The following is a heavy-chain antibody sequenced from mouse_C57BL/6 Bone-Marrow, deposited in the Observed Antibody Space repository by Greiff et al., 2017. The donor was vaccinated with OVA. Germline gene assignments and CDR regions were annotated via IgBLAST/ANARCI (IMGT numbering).Heavy chain of an antibody. D-gene: IGHD4-1*01. Sequence: VQLQQPGAELVKPGASVKMSCKASGYTFTSYWITWVKQRPGQGLEWIGDIYPGSGCTNYNEKFKSKATLTVDTSSSTAYMQLSSLTSEDSAVYYCAGTGSEYFDVWGTGTTVTVSS. V-gene: IGHV1-55*01. CDR1: GYTFTSYW. J-gene: IGHJ1*03. CDR2: IYPGSGCT. CDR3: AGTGSEYFDV.